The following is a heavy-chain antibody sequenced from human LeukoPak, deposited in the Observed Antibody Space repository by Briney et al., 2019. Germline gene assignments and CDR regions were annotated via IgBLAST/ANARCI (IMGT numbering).Heavy chain of an antibody. J-gene: IGHJ4*02. D-gene: IGHD5-12*01. Sequence: SETLSLTCAVYGGSFSGYYWSWIRQPPGKGLEWIGEINHSGSTNYNPSLKSRVTISVDTSKNQFSLKLSSVTAADTAVYYCARGRGGYSGYGENWGQGTLVTVSS. CDR2: INHSGST. CDR1: GGSFSGYY. CDR3: ARGRGGYSGYGEN. V-gene: IGHV4-34*01.